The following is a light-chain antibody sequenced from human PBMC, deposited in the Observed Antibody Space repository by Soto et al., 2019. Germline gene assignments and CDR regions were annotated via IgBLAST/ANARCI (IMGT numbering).Light chain of an antibody. CDR2: GAS. CDR3: QQYGSSPYT. J-gene: IGKJ2*01. Sequence: EIVLTQSPGTLSLSPGKRATLSCRARQSIRSSSLAWYQQKPGQAPRLLIYGASNRAVGIPDRFSGSGSGTDFTLTISGLEAEDFTVYYCQQYGSSPYTFGQGTK. CDR1: QSIRSSS. V-gene: IGKV3-20*01.